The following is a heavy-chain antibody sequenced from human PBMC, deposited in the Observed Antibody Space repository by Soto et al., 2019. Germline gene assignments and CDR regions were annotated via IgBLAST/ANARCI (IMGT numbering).Heavy chain of an antibody. CDR1: GYSFTSYW. D-gene: IGHD5-18*01. J-gene: IGHJ3*02. CDR3: ATTDKPYSYAPGPYAFDI. CDR2: IDPSDSYT. Sequence: PGESLKISCKGSGYSFTSYWISWVRQMPGKGLEWMGRIDPSDSYTNYSPSFQGHVTISADKSISTAYLQWSSLKASDTAMYYCATTDKPYSYAPGPYAFDIWGQGTMVTVSS. V-gene: IGHV5-10-1*01.